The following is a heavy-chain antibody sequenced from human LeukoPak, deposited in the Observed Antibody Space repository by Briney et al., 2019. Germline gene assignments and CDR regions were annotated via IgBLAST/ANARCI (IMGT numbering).Heavy chain of an antibody. V-gene: IGHV3-21*01. D-gene: IGHD6-19*01. J-gene: IGHJ4*02. CDR2: ISSSSSYI. Sequence: KSGGSLRLSCAASGFTFSSYSMNWVRQAPGKGLEWVSSISSSSSYIYYADSVKGRFTISRDNAKNSLYLQMNSLRAEDTAVYYCVRDPAIAVAGTGNYWGQGTLVTVSS. CDR3: VRDPAIAVAGTGNY. CDR1: GFTFSSYS.